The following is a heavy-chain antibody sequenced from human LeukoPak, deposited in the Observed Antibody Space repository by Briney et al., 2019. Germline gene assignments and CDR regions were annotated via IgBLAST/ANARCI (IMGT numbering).Heavy chain of an antibody. D-gene: IGHD6-19*01. J-gene: IGHJ4*02. V-gene: IGHV3-23*01. CDR2: ISGSGGST. CDR3: AKVGSRIAVAGYFDY. CDR1: GFTFSSYA. Sequence: GGSLRLSCAASGFTFSSYAMSWDRQAPGKGLEWVSAISGSGGSTYYADSVKGRFTISRDNSKNTLYLQMNSLRAEDTAVYYCAKVGSRIAVAGYFDYWGQGTLVTVSS.